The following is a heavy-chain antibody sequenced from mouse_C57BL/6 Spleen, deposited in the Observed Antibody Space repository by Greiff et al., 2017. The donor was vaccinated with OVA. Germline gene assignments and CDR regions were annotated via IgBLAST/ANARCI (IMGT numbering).Heavy chain of an antibody. CDR3: ARRWLLRGHYAMDY. CDR2: IDPSDSYT. CDR1: GYTFTSYW. D-gene: IGHD2-3*01. Sequence: VQLQQPGAELVKPGASVKLSCKASGYTFTSYWMQWVKQRPGQGLEWIGEIDPSDSYTNYNQKFKGKATLTVDTSSSTAYMQLSSLTSEDSAVYYCARRWLLRGHYAMDYWGQGTSVTVSS. J-gene: IGHJ4*01. V-gene: IGHV1-50*01.